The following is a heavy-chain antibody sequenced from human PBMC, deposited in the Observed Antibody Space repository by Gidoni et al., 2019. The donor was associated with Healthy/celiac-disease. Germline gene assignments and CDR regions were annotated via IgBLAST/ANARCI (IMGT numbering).Heavy chain of an antibody. J-gene: IGHJ4*02. D-gene: IGHD3-10*01. CDR2: ISGSGGST. CDR1: GVTFSSYA. Sequence: EVQLFESGGGLVQPGGALRLSCAASGVTFSSYAMSWVRQAPGKGLEWVSAISGSGGSTYYADSVKGRFTSSRDNSKNPLYLQMNSLGAEDTAVYYCARDPPRGGFDYWGQGTLVTVSS. V-gene: IGHV3-23*01. CDR3: ARDPPRGGFDY.